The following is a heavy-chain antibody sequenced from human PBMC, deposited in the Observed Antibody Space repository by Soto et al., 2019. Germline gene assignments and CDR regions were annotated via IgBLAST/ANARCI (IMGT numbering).Heavy chain of an antibody. CDR2: ISFDGSSK. D-gene: IGHD2-2*01. J-gene: IGHJ6*02. CDR1: RFPFGSYP. V-gene: IGHV3-30*09. Sequence: GGCHRLSYTASRFPFGSYPMHWLSGAPGKGLEWVGIISFDGSSKYSAEWLKGRIVISRDNSKDSLYLQMDTLRPDDTAIYYCARDTVTSLTPYQGFYYYGMDVWGQGT. CDR3: ARDTVTSLTPYQGFYYYGMDV.